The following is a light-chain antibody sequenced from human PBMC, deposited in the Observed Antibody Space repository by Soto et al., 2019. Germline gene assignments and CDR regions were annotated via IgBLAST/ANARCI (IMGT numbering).Light chain of an antibody. J-gene: IGLJ3*02. CDR1: TGAVTGEHY. V-gene: IGLV7-46*01. CDR2: DTT. Sequence: QAVVTQEPSLTVSPGGTVTLTCGSNTGAVTGEHYPSWFQQKPGQAPRTLIFDTTNKDSWTPARFSGSLLGDKAALTLSGAQPEDEADYYCCLSPSGGWVFGGGTKLTVL. CDR3: CLSPSGGWV.